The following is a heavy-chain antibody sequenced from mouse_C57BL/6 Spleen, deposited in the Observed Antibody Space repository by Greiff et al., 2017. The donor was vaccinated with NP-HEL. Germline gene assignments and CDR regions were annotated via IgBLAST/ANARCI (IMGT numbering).Heavy chain of an antibody. J-gene: IGHJ4*01. CDR1: GFSFNTYA. Sequence: EVQLQESGGGLVQPKGSLKLSCAASGFSFNTYAMNWVRQAPGKGLEWVARIRSKSNNYATYYADSVKDRFTISRDDSESMLYLQMNNLKTEDTAMYYCVRHSNYVYAMDYWGQGTSVTVSS. D-gene: IGHD2-5*01. CDR3: VRHSNYVYAMDY. V-gene: IGHV10-1*01. CDR2: IRSKSNNYAT.